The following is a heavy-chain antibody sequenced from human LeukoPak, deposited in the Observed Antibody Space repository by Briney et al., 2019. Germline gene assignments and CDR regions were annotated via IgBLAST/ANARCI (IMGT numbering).Heavy chain of an antibody. Sequence: GGSLRLSCAAYGFTFDDYGMSWVRQAPGKGLEWVSGINWNGGSTGYADSVKGRFTISRDNAKNSLYLQMNSLRAEDTALYYCARDPITDSSSWYSTSSYYYFDYWGQGTLVTVSS. V-gene: IGHV3-20*04. CDR3: ARDPITDSSSWYSTSSYYYFDY. CDR1: GFTFDDYG. CDR2: INWNGGST. D-gene: IGHD6-13*01. J-gene: IGHJ4*02.